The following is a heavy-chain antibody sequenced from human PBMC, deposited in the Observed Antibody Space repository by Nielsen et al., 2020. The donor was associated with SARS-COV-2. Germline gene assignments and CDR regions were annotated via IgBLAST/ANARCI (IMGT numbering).Heavy chain of an antibody. D-gene: IGHD2-2*01. CDR1: GYSFTSYW. Sequence: GESLKISCKGSGYSFTSYWIGWVRQMPGKGLEWMGIIYPGDSDTRYSPSFQGQVTISADKSISTAYLQWSSLKASDTAMYYCARDWYCSSTSCHQDDAFDIWGQGTMVTVSS. CDR3: ARDWYCSSTSCHQDDAFDI. CDR2: IYPGDSDT. V-gene: IGHV5-51*01. J-gene: IGHJ3*02.